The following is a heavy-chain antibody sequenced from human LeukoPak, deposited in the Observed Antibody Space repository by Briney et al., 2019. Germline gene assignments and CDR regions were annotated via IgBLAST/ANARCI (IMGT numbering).Heavy chain of an antibody. CDR1: GFTFDDYA. J-gene: IGHJ4*02. CDR3: AKGFVPGGYFSSSWYYFDY. CDR2: ISWNSGSI. D-gene: IGHD6-13*01. V-gene: IGHV3-9*01. Sequence: GGSLRLSCAASGFTFDDYAMHWVRQAPGKGLEWVSGISWNSGSIGYADSVKGRFTISRDNSKNTLYLQMNSLRAEDTAVYYCAKGFVPGGYFSSSWYYFDYWGQGTLVTVSS.